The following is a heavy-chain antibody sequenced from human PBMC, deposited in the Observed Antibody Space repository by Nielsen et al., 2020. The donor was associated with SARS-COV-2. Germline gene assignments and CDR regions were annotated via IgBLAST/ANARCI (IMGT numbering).Heavy chain of an antibody. J-gene: IGHJ2*01. CDR3: ARDHTAYYVDSTNWYFDL. CDR1: GFTFSSYG. CDR2: LWYDGTTK. D-gene: IGHD3-22*01. V-gene: IGHV3-33*01. Sequence: GGSLRLSCAASGFTFSSYGMHWVRQPPSKGLEWVAVLWYDGTTKYYADSVKGRFTVSRDKSKNTLYLQMNGLRAEDTAVYFCARDHTAYYVDSTNWYFDLWGRGTLVTVSS.